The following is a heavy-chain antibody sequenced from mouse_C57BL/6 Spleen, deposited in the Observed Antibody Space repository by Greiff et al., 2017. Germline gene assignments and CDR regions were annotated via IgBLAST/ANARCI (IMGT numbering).Heavy chain of an antibody. CDR2: IRPNSGST. D-gene: IGHD2-1*01. V-gene: IGHV1-64*01. Sequence: VQLQQPGAELVKPGASVTLSCKASGYTFTSYWMHWVKQRPGQGLEWIGMIRPNSGSTNYNEKFKSQTTLTEDKSSSTDYMQLSSLTSEVSAVDYGASPDLLWFAYWGQGTLVTVSA. J-gene: IGHJ3*01. CDR3: ASPDLLWFAY. CDR1: GYTFTSYW.